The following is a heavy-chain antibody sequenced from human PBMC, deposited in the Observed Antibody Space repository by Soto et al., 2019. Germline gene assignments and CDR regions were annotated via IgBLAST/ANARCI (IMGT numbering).Heavy chain of an antibody. CDR1: GFTFSNAW. CDR3: TTDLGKYCSGGSCYSYYYYYYMDV. D-gene: IGHD2-15*01. J-gene: IGHJ6*03. Sequence: ESGGGLVKPGGSLRLSCAASGFTFSNAWMSWVRQAPGKGLEWVGRIKSKTDGGTTDYAAPVKGRFTISRDDSKNTLYLQMNSLKTEDTAVYYCTTDLGKYCSGGSCYSYYYYYYMDVWGKGTTVTVSS. CDR2: IKSKTDGGTT. V-gene: IGHV3-15*01.